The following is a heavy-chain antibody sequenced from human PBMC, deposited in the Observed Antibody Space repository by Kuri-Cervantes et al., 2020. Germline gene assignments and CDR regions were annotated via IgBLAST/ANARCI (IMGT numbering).Heavy chain of an antibody. CDR1: GFTFSNYA. CDR3: ARQLGVGTTTFAFDI. CDR2: ISGTGGGRT. D-gene: IGHD1-26*01. J-gene: IGHJ3*02. Sequence: LSLTCAASGFTFSNYAMSWVRQAPGKGLEWVSAISGTGGGRTYYADSAKGRFTISRDNSKSTLYLQMNSLRAEDTAVYYCARQLGVGTTTFAFDIWGQGAMVTVSS. V-gene: IGHV3-23*01.